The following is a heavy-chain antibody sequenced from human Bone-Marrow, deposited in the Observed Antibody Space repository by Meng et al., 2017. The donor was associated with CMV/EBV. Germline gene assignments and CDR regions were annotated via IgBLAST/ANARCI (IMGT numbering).Heavy chain of an antibody. CDR3: STYHCSSTTFYIP. CDR2: IYYSGST. J-gene: IGHJ5*02. D-gene: IGHD2-2*01. Sequence: SETLSLTCSVSGGSIRSSSYYWGWIRQPQGKGLEWIGNIYYSGSTYYNPSLKSRVTISVDTSKNQFSLKLSSVTAADTAVYYCSTYHCSSTTFYIPWGQGTLVAASS. V-gene: IGHV4-39*07. CDR1: GGSIRSSSYY.